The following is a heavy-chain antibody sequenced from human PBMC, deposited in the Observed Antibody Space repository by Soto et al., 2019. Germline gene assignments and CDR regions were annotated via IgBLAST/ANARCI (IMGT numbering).Heavy chain of an antibody. CDR2: IIPIFGTA. CDR3: ARCQEGVVYYYYYGMDV. J-gene: IGHJ6*02. V-gene: IGHV1-69*01. Sequence: QVQLVQSGAEVKKPGSSVKVSCKASGGTFSSYAISWVRQAPGQGLEWMGGIIPIFGTANYAQKVQGRVTITADESTNTAYMELSSLRSEDTAVYYCARCQEGVVYYYYYGMDVWGQGTTVTVSS. D-gene: IGHD3-3*01. CDR1: GGTFSSYA.